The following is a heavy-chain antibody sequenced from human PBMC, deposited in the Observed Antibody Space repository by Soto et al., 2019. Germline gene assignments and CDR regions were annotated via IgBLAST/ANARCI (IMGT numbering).Heavy chain of an antibody. J-gene: IGHJ6*02. CDR2: INPSGGST. D-gene: IGHD1-7*01. Sequence: QVQLVQSGAEVKKPGASVKVSCKASGYTFTSYYMHWVRQAPGQGLEWMGIINPSGGSTSYAQKFQGRVTMTRDTSTSTVYMELSILRSEDTAVYYCAASRNYETTKTYGMDVWGQGTTVTVSS. CDR3: AASRNYETTKTYGMDV. CDR1: GYTFTSYY. V-gene: IGHV1-46*01.